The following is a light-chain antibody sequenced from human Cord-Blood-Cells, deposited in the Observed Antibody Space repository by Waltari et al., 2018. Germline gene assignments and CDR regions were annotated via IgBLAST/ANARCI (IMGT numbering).Light chain of an antibody. CDR3: SSYTSSSTYVV. J-gene: IGLJ2*01. CDR1: SSDVGGYNY. Sequence: QSALTQPASVSGSPGQSITISCTGTSSDVGGYNYVSWYQQHPGKAPTLMIYDVSIRPSGVSNLFAGSKSGNTASLTISGLQAEDEADYYCSSYTSSSTYVVFGGGTKLTVL. V-gene: IGLV2-14*01. CDR2: DVS.